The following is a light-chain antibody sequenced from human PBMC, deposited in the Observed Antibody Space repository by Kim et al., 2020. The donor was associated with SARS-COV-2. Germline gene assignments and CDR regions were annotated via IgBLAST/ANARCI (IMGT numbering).Light chain of an antibody. CDR2: GAS. CDR1: QDISNY. Sequence: AAVGAQVPIPCRASQDISNYLAWYQQTPGKAPKLLIYGASTFQPGVPSRFSGSGSGTDFTLTIGSLQPEDVGTYYCQKYNSAPFSFGPGTKVDIK. J-gene: IGKJ3*01. CDR3: QKYNSAPFS. V-gene: IGKV1-27*01.